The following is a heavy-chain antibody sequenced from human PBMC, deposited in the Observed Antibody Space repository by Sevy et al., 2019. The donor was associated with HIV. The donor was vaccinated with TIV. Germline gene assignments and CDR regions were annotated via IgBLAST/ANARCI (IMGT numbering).Heavy chain of an antibody. V-gene: IGHV3-23*01. J-gene: IGHJ6*02. Sequence: GGSLRLSCAASGFTFSNYAISWVRQAPGKGLEWVSVISSSGGTTYYAGSVEGRFTISRDNSKNTLYLQMNRLRAEDTAIYYCARRPDLGEIIPTGVMDVWSRGTTVTVSS. D-gene: IGHD3-3*01. CDR2: ISSSGGTT. CDR3: ARRPDLGEIIPTGVMDV. CDR1: GFTFSNYA.